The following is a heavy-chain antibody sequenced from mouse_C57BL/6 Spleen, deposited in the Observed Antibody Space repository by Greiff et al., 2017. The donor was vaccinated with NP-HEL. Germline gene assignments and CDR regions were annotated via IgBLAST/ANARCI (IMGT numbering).Heavy chain of an antibody. J-gene: IGHJ3*01. CDR3: AVTTPVATGFAY. V-gene: IGHV1-52*01. CDR2: IDPSDSET. CDR1: GYTFTSYW. D-gene: IGHD1-1*01. Sequence: VQLQQPGAELVRPGSSVKLSCKASGYTFTSYWMHWVKQRPIQGLEWIGNIDPSDSETHYNQKFKDKATLTVDKSSSTAYMQLSSLTSEDSAVYYCAVTTPVATGFAYWGQGTLVTVSA.